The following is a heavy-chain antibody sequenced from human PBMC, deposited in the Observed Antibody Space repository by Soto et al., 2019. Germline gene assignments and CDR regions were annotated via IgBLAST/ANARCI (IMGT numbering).Heavy chain of an antibody. V-gene: IGHV4-39*07. CDR2: INHSGST. Sequence: PSETLSLTCTVSGGSISSGGYYWSWIRQPPGKGLEWIGEINHSGSTNYNPSLKSRVTISVDTSKNQFSLKLSSVTAADTAVYYCASSGYCSGGSCYRDYWGQGTLVTVSS. CDR3: ASSGYCSGGSCYRDY. D-gene: IGHD2-15*01. J-gene: IGHJ4*02. CDR1: GGSISSGGYY.